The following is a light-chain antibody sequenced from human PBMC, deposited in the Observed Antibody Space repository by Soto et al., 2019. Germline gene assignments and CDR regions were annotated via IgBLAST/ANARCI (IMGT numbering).Light chain of an antibody. J-gene: IGKJ4*01. CDR1: QSVSSY. CDR3: QQYFTTPLT. CDR2: DAS. Sequence: EIVLTQSPATLSLSPGERATLSCRASQSVSSYLAWYQQKPGQAPRLLIYDASNRATGIPARFSGSGSGTSFTLSINTLQSEDVAVYYCQQYFTTPLTFGGGTRLEIK. V-gene: IGKV3-11*01.